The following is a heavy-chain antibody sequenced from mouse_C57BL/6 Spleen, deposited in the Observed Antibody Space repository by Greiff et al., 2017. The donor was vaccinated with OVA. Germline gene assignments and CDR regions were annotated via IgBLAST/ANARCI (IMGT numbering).Heavy chain of an antibody. D-gene: IGHD2-5*01. CDR2: IYPGNSDT. Sequence: SGTVLARPGASVKMSCKTSGYTFTSYWMHWVKQRPGQGLEWIGAIYPGNSDTSYNQKFKGKAKLTAVTSASTAYMELSSLTNEDSAVYYCTRDLYSNYPLYYAMDYWGQGTSVTVSS. CDR3: TRDLYSNYPLYYAMDY. J-gene: IGHJ4*01. CDR1: GYTFTSYW. V-gene: IGHV1-5*01.